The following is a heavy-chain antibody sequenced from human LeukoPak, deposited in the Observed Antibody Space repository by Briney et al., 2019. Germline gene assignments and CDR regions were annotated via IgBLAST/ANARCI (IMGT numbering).Heavy chain of an antibody. V-gene: IGHV3-23*01. CDR3: AKVPGGLYSSSPLIYYYYGMDV. Sequence: PGGSLRLSCAASGFTFSSYAMSWVRQAPGKGLEWVSAISGSGGSTYYADSVKGRFTISRDNSKNTLYLQMNSLRAEDTAVYYCAKVPGGLYSSSPLIYYYYGMDVWGQGTTVTVSS. D-gene: IGHD6-6*01. J-gene: IGHJ6*02. CDR1: GFTFSSYA. CDR2: ISGSGGST.